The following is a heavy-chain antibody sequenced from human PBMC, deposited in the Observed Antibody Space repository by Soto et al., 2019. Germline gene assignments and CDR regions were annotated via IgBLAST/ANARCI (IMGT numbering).Heavy chain of an antibody. J-gene: IGHJ4*02. V-gene: IGHV4-34*01. CDR1: GGSFDGYY. Sequence: TLSLTCALYGGSFDGYYWSWIRQSPGKGLEWIGEIHHSGSTKYNPSLKSRVSLSVDTSTKQSSLKMTSMTAADRGVYYCARGVDSWSGYLFWGQGTPLTGSS. CDR3: ARGVDSWSGYLF. CDR2: IHHSGST. D-gene: IGHD3-3*01.